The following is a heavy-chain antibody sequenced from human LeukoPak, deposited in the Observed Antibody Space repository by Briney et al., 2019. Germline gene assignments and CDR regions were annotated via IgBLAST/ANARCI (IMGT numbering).Heavy chain of an antibody. D-gene: IGHD1-26*01. Sequence: GGSLRLSCAASGFTFSGSAMHWVRQASGKGLEWVGRIRSKANSYATAYAASVKGRFTISRDDSKNTAYLQMNSLKTEDTAVYYCTRHREGPYYYYYMDVWGKGTTVTISS. V-gene: IGHV3-73*01. CDR3: TRHREGPYYYYYMDV. CDR2: IRSKANSYAT. J-gene: IGHJ6*03. CDR1: GFTFSGSA.